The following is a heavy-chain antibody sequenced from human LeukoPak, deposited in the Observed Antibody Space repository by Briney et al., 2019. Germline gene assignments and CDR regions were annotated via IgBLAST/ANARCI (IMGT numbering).Heavy chain of an antibody. CDR1: GGSFSGYY. D-gene: IGHD6-13*01. Sequence: SETLSLTCAVYGGSFSGYYWSWIRQHPGKGLEWIGYIYYSGSTYYNPSLKSRVTISVDTSKNQFSLKLSSVTAADTAVYYCARDCPAAAGTRWFDPWGQGTLVTVSS. CDR2: IYYSGST. V-gene: IGHV4-31*11. CDR3: ARDCPAAAGTRWFDP. J-gene: IGHJ5*02.